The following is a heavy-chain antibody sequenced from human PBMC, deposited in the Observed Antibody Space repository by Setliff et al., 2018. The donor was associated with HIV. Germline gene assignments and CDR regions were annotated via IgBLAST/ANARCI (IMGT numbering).Heavy chain of an antibody. V-gene: IGHV4-39*07. J-gene: IGHJ3*01. Sequence: SETLSLTCTVSGGSIGSSSYYWGWIRQPPGKGLEWIGSISYTGGTNHNPSLQSRVTMSIDTSKDQFSLKLSSVTAADAAVYYCARRGDSSGYYDAFDVWGQGTKVTVSS. D-gene: IGHD3-22*01. CDR2: ISYTGGT. CDR3: ARRGDSSGYYDAFDV. CDR1: GGSIGSSSYY.